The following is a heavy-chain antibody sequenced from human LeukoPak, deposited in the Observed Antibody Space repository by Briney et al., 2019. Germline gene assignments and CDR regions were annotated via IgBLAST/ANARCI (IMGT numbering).Heavy chain of an antibody. CDR2: INPNSGDT. J-gene: IGHJ4*02. CDR1: GYTFTGYH. CDR3: ARDYCSSTSCLFDY. D-gene: IGHD2-2*01. Sequence: ASVKVSCKASGYTFTGYHIHWARQAPGQGLEWMGRINPNSGDTNYAQKFQGRVTMTRDTSISTAYMELSRLRSDDTAVYYCARDYCSSTSCLFDYWGQGTLVTVSS. V-gene: IGHV1-2*06.